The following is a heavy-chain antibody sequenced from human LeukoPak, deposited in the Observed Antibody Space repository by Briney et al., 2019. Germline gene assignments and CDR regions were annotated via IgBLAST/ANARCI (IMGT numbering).Heavy chain of an antibody. CDR3: AKGGTAIGNPDY. J-gene: IGHJ4*02. CDR2: ISGSGGAT. V-gene: IGHV3-23*01. Sequence: QTGGSLRLSCEASGFTFSGYAMSWVRQAPGKGLEWVSAISGSGGATYYADSVKGRFTVSRDNSKDTMYVQMKSLRADDTAGYYCAKGGTAIGNPDYWGQGTLVTVSS. CDR1: GFTFSGYA. D-gene: IGHD4-23*01.